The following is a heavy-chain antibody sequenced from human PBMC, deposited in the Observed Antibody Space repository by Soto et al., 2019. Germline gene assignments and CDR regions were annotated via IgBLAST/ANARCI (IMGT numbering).Heavy chain of an antibody. Sequence: ASVKVSCKASGYTFTSYDINWVRQATGQGLEWMGWMNPNSGNTGYAQKFQGRVTMTRNTSISTAYMELSSLRSEDTAVYYCARHYSSGWYGYYYYYMDVWGKGTTVTVSS. CDR3: ARHYSSGWYGYYYYYMDV. CDR2: MNPNSGNT. CDR1: GYTFTSYD. V-gene: IGHV1-8*01. D-gene: IGHD6-19*01. J-gene: IGHJ6*03.